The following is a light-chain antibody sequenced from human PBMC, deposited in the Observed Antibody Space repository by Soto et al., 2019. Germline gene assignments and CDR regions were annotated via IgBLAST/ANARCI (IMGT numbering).Light chain of an antibody. V-gene: IGKV4-1*01. J-gene: IGKJ1*01. CDR3: QQYYSSLPT. Sequence: DIVLTQSPDSLAVSLGERDTINCKSSHNILYSSDNKNYLSWYQQTPGQPPKLLFYWASTRESGVPDRFSGSGSGTHFTLTITSLQAEDVAVNYCQQYYSSLPTFGQGTKVDIK. CDR1: HNILYSSDNKNY. CDR2: WAS.